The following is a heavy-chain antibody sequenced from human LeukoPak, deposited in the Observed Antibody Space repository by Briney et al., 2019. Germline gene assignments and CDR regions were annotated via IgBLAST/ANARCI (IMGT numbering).Heavy chain of an antibody. CDR1: GGSISSSSYY. Sequence: SETLSLPCTVSGGSISSSSYYWGWIRQPPGKGLEWIGSIYYSGSTYYNPSLKSRVTISVDTSKNQFSLKLSSVTAADTAVYYCARSPSYMDVWGKGTTVTVSS. CDR2: IYYSGST. CDR3: ARSPSYMDV. J-gene: IGHJ6*03. V-gene: IGHV4-39*01.